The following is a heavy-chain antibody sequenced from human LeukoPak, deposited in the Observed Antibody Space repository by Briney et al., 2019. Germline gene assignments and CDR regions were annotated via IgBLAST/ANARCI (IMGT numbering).Heavy chain of an antibody. V-gene: IGHV1-69*13. Sequence: GASVKVSCKASGGTFSSYAISWVRQAPGERLEWRVGIIPTFGTANYAQKFQGRGTITADDSTSTAYMELSSLRSEDTAVYYCARAEYYYDSSGCYFYAFDIWGQGTMVTVSS. CDR3: ARAEYYYDSSGCYFYAFDI. CDR2: IIPTFGTA. D-gene: IGHD3-22*01. CDR1: GGTFSSYA. J-gene: IGHJ3*02.